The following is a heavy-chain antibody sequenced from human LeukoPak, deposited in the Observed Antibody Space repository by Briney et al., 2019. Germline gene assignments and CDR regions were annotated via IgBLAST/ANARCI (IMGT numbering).Heavy chain of an antibody. CDR2: INPNSGGT. J-gene: IGHJ4*02. Sequence: WMGWINPNSGGTNYAQKFQGRVTMTRDTSITTAYMDLSRLISDDTAVYYCARTPREYQLPSDYWGQGTLVTVSS. V-gene: IGHV1-2*02. CDR3: ARTPREYQLPSDY. D-gene: IGHD2-2*01.